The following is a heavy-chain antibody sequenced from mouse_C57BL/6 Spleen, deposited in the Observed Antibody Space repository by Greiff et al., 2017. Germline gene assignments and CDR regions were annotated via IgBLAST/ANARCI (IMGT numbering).Heavy chain of an antibody. J-gene: IGHJ4*01. CDR3: ARGKPFYAMDY. Sequence: QVQLQQPGAELVKPGASVKMSCKASGYTFTSYWITWVKQRPGQGLEWIGDFYPGSGSTNYNEKFKSKATLTVDASSSTAYLQLSSLTSEDSAVYYCARGKPFYAMDYWGQGTSVTVSS. CDR1: GYTFTSYW. CDR2: FYPGSGST. V-gene: IGHV1-55*01.